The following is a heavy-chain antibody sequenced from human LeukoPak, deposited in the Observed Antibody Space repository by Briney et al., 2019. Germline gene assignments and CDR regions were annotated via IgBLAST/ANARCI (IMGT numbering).Heavy chain of an antibody. CDR1: GGSISSSNW. Sequence: SGTLSLTCAVSGGSISSSNWWSWVRQPPGKGLEWIGEIYHSGSTNYNPSLKSRVTISVDKSKNQFSLKLSSVTAADTAVYYCARALIYCGGDCYWMDYWGQGTLVTVSS. V-gene: IGHV4-4*02. J-gene: IGHJ4*02. CDR2: IYHSGST. CDR3: ARALIYCGGDCYWMDY. D-gene: IGHD2-21*02.